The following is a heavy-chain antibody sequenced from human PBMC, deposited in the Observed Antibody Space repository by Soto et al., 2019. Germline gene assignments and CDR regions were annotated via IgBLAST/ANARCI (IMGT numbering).Heavy chain of an antibody. CDR1: GGSVISGSYY. J-gene: IGHJ4*02. D-gene: IGHD2-8*01. CDR2: IYYSGST. CDR3: ARVGVTQGFDY. Sequence: SETLSLTCTVSGGSVISGSYYWIWIRQPPGKGLEWIGYIYYSGSTNYNPSLKSRVTISVDTSKNQFSLKLSSVTAADTAVYYCARVGVTQGFDYWGQGTLVTVSS. V-gene: IGHV4-61*01.